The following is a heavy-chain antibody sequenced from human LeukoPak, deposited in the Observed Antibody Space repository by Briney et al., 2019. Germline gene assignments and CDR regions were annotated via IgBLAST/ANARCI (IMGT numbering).Heavy chain of an antibody. CDR3: ARRYFDWFLGAGGSLDI. V-gene: IGHV3-7*01. CDR1: GFTFRSYW. CDR2: IKKGGSGK. D-gene: IGHD3-9*01. Sequence: GGSLRLSCAGSGFTFRSYWWHWVRQAAGKGLEWVANIKKGGSGKYYVDSVKGRFIIVRDYDNHSVYLLMNSLRAEDAAVYYCARRYFDWFLGAGGSLDIWGQGTMVTVSS. J-gene: IGHJ3*02.